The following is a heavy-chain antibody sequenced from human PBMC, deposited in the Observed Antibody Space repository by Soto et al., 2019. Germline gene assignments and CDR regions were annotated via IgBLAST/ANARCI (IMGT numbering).Heavy chain of an antibody. CDR2: ITGGGDTT. CDR3: SKARGGSGSLSPRFDF. CDR1: GFTFKNYA. J-gene: IGHJ4*02. Sequence: EVQLLESGGGLVQPGGSLRRSCPASGFTFKNYAMPWVRLAPGTGLAWVSAITGGGDTTSYADSVKGRFTVSRDGSKTTLYLQMSSLRAADTALYYCSKARGGSGSLSPRFDFWGQGTLVTVSS. V-gene: IGHV3-23*01. D-gene: IGHD3-10*01.